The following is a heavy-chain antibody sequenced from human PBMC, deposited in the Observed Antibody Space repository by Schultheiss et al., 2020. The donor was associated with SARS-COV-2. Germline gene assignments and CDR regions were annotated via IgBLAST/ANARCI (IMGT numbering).Heavy chain of an antibody. V-gene: IGHV3-7*01. Sequence: GESLKISCAASGFTFSSYWMSWVRQAPGKGLEWVANIKQDGSEKYYVDSVKGRFTISRDNAKNSLYLQMNSLRAEDTAVYYCARDNSGWYFDYWGQGTLVTVSS. D-gene: IGHD6-19*01. CDR1: GFTFSSYW. CDR3: ARDNSGWYFDY. CDR2: IKQDGSEK. J-gene: IGHJ4*02.